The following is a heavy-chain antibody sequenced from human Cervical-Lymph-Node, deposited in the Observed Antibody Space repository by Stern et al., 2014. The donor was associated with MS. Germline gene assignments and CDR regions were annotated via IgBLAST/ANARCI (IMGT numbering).Heavy chain of an antibody. V-gene: IGHV1-69*01. D-gene: IGHD3-22*01. CDR2: IIPIFGTA. CDR3: ATDSSGYYFDY. Sequence: VQLEESGAEVKKPGSSVKVSCKASGGTFSSYAISWVRQAPGQGLEWMGGIIPIFGTANYAQKFQGRVTITADESTSTAYMELSSLRSEDTAVYYCATDSSGYYFDYWGQGTLVTVSS. J-gene: IGHJ4*02. CDR1: GGTFSSYA.